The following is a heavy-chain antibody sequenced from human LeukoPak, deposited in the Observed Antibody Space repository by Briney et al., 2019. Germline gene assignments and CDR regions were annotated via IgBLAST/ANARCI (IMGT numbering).Heavy chain of an antibody. CDR2: IYTSGST. D-gene: IGHD3-22*01. V-gene: IGHV4-61*02. J-gene: IGHJ4*02. CDR1: GGSISSGSYY. Sequence: PSQTLSLTCTVSGGSISSGSYYWSWIRQPAGKGLEWIGRIYTSGSTNYNPSLKSRVPISVDTSKNQFSLKLSSVTAADTAVYYCARDRGYYDSSGYYAYYFDYWGQGTLVTVSS. CDR3: ARDRGYYDSSGYYAYYFDY.